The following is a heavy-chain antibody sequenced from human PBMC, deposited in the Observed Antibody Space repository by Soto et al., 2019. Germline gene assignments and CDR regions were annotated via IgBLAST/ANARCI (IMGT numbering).Heavy chain of an antibody. Sequence: EVQLVESGGGLIQPGGSLRLSCEASGFSFSDSGMNWVRRAPGKGLEWISYISSSSRTIYYAASVEGRFTVSRDNVKNSVHLQMNGLRAEDTGVYFCARTRMEWALYFDNWGLGTLVTVSS. CDR2: ISSSSRTI. V-gene: IGHV3-48*01. D-gene: IGHD3-3*01. J-gene: IGHJ4*02. CDR3: ARTRMEWALYFDN. CDR1: GFSFSDSG.